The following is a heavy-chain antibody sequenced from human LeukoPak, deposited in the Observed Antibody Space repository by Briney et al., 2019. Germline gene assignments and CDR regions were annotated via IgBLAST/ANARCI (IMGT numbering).Heavy chain of an antibody. Sequence: GASVKVPCKASGYTFTSYGISWVRQAPAQGLEWMGWVSAYNGNTNYAQKLQGRGTMTTDTSTSTAYIELRSLGSDGTAMYYGARYSPGVGSYYSNSGWFDPWGQGTLVTVSS. CDR1: GYTFTSYG. CDR2: VSAYNGNT. D-gene: IGHD1-26*01. V-gene: IGHV1-18*01. J-gene: IGHJ5*02. CDR3: ARYSPGVGSYYSNSGWFDP.